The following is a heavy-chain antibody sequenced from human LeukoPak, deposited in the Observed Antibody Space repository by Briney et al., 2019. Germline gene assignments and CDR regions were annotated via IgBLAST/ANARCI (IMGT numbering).Heavy chain of an antibody. V-gene: IGHV3-21*01. D-gene: IGHD6-13*01. CDR3: ATDSGYSRKARFDP. J-gene: IGHJ5*02. Sequence: PGGSLRLSCAASGFAFSSYSMNWVRQAPGKGLEWVSSISSSSSYIYYADSVKGRFTISRDNSNNTLFLQMNSLRVEDTAVYYCATDSGYSRKARFDPWGQGTLVTVSS. CDR2: ISSSSSYI. CDR1: GFAFSSYS.